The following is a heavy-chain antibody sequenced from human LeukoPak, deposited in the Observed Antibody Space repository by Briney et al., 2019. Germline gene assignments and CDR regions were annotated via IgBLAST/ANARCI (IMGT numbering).Heavy chain of an antibody. CDR2: IKSKRDGETT. D-gene: IGHD3-22*01. V-gene: IGHV3-15*01. CDR3: ARDPISWLLPARLGY. CDR1: GFTFSSAW. J-gene: IGHJ4*02. Sequence: GGSLRLSCAASGFTFSSAWMSWDRQAPGKGLEWVGRIKSKRDGETTDYAAPVRGRFAIFRDDSKSTLYLQINSLEIEDTAVYYCARDPISWLLPARLGYWGQGTLVTVSS.